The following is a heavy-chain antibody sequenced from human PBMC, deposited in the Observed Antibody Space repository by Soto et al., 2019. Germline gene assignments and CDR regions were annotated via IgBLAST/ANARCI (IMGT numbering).Heavy chain of an antibody. Sequence: PGGSLRLSCAASGLNFDDYAMHWVRQVPGKGLEWVSGITWNGDNVAYADSVKGRFTISRDNAKSTLYLQMNSLRVEDTALYYCVKDGKWDFLQGDRFDHWGRRSVGAVGS. CDR2: ITWNGDNV. V-gene: IGHV3-9*01. CDR3: VKDGKWDFLQGDRFDH. J-gene: IGHJ4*02. CDR1: GLNFDDYA. D-gene: IGHD1-26*01.